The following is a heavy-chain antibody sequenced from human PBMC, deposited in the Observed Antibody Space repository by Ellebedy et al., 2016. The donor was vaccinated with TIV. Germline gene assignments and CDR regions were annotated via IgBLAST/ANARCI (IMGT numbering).Heavy chain of an antibody. CDR1: GFTFSNYF. CDR3: ARQATKNRYIEY. J-gene: IGHJ4*02. CDR2: IKQDGSEK. Sequence: GESLKISCAASGFTFSNYFMSWVPQAPGTRLEWVGNIKQDGSEKLYVDSVRGGFTICRDNAKNSVFLQMNSLRAEDTAVYYCARQATKNRYIEYWGKGSLVTVSS. V-gene: IGHV3-7*03. D-gene: IGHD1-1*01.